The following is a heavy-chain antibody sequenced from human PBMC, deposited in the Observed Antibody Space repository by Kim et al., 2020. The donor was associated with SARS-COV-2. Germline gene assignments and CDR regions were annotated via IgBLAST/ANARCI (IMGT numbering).Heavy chain of an antibody. CDR2: IYYSGST. J-gene: IGHJ3*02. Sequence: SETLSLTYTVSGGSISSSSYYWGWIRQPPGKGLEWIGSIYYSGSTYYNPSLKSRVTISVDTSKNQFSLKLSSVTAADTAVYYCARSLGAGPSTIFGVVIIPDAFDIWGQGTMVTVSS. CDR3: ARSLGAGPSTIFGVVIIPDAFDI. V-gene: IGHV4-39*01. CDR1: GGSISSSSYY. D-gene: IGHD3-3*01.